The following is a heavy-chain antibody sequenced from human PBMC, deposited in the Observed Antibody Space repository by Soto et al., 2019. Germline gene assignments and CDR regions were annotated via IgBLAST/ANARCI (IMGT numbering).Heavy chain of an antibody. J-gene: IGHJ4*01. CDR2: INHSGST. CDR3: VHSPNVAVDH. CDR1: GGSFIGYY. D-gene: IGHD2-15*01. V-gene: IGHV4-34*01. Sequence: PSETMSLTCAVYGGSFIGYYCILIRQPPGKGLEWIGEINHSGSTNYNPSLKSRVTISADTSKKQFSLTLTSVTAADTAVYYCVHSPNVAVDHWGHGTLVTVSS.